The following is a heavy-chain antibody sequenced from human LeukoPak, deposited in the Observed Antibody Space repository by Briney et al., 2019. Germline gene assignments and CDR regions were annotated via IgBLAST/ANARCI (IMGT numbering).Heavy chain of an antibody. Sequence: SETLSLTCTVSGGSISSYYWSWIRQPDGKGLEWIGRIYTSGSTNYNPSLKSRVTMSVDTSKNQFSLKLSSVTAADTAVYYCARGYSTPYNYYYYYYMDVWGKGTTVTISS. D-gene: IGHD2-21*01. CDR2: IYTSGST. V-gene: IGHV4-4*07. CDR1: GGSISSYY. CDR3: ARGYSTPYNYYYYYYMDV. J-gene: IGHJ6*03.